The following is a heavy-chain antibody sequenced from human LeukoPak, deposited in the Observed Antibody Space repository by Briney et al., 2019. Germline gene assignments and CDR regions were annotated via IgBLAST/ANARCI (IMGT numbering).Heavy chain of an antibody. CDR2: INPNSGGT. V-gene: IGHV1-2*02. CDR3: ARDERRDGYNYGAFDI. J-gene: IGHJ3*02. Sequence: ASVKVSCKASGYTFTSYGISWVRQAPGQGLEWMGWINPNSGGTNYAQKFQGRVTMTRDTSISTAYMELSRLRSDDTAVYYCARDERRDGYNYGAFDIWGQGTMVTVSS. CDR1: GYTFTSYG. D-gene: IGHD5-24*01.